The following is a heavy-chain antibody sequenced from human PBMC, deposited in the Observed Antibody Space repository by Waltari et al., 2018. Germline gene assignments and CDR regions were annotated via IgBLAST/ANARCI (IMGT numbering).Heavy chain of an antibody. D-gene: IGHD3-16*01. V-gene: IGHV3-21*03. CDR2: ISGRSSYI. J-gene: IGHJ4*02. Sequence: VQLLEHGGGLVKPGGSLCHSCVASGVLFHTLPFTFSRQVPGHGLEWVSSISGRSSYIYYSDSVRDRFTVSRDNANNTLYLQLTSLRVEDTAVYFCATGNSDFGLVVWGQGTLVSVSS. CDR1: GVLFHTLP. CDR3: ATGNSDFGLVV.